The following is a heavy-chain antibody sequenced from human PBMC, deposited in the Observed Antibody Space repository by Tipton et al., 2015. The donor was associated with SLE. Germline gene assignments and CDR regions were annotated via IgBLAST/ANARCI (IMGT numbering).Heavy chain of an antibody. CDR2: IFHRGNSGNT. CDR1: GNSISNGFY. D-gene: IGHD2-2*01. Sequence: GLVKPSETLSLNCSVSGNSISNGFYWGWIRQTPGKGLEWIGSIFHRGNSGNTYYNPSLETRVTISADTSKNQFSLKLSSVTAADTAVYYCARDRIIVVPAAQFGMDVWGQGTTVTVSS. J-gene: IGHJ6*02. V-gene: IGHV4-38-2*02. CDR3: ARDRIIVVPAAQFGMDV.